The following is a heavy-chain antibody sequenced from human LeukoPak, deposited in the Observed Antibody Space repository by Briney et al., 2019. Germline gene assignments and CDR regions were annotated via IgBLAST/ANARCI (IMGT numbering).Heavy chain of an antibody. CDR3: ARGRWSSGSPDY. Sequence: GASVKVSCKASGYTFTSYDINWVRQATGQGLEWMGWKNPNSGNTGYAQKFQGRVTMTRNTSISTAYMELSSLRSEDTAVYYCARGRWSSGSPDYWGQGTLVTVSS. V-gene: IGHV1-8*01. CDR2: KNPNSGNT. D-gene: IGHD2-15*01. J-gene: IGHJ4*02. CDR1: GYTFTSYD.